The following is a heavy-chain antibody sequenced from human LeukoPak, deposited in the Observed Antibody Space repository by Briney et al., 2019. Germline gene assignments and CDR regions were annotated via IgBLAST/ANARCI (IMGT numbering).Heavy chain of an antibody. V-gene: IGHV4-59*01. CDR1: GGSISSYY. D-gene: IGHD6-13*01. Sequence: SETLSLTCTVSGGSISSYYLSWIRQPPGKGLEWIGYIYYSGSTNYSPSLKSRLTISVDTSKNQFSLKLSSVTAADTAVYYCARTYGSSGLGYFDLWGRGTLVTVSS. CDR2: IYYSGST. J-gene: IGHJ2*01. CDR3: ARTYGSSGLGYFDL.